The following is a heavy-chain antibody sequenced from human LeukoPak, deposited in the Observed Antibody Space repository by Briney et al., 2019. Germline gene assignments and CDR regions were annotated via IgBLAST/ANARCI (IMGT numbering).Heavy chain of an antibody. D-gene: IGHD4-17*01. Sequence: GGSLRLSCAASGFTFSDFAMSRVRQAPANGLECVSVISSSGGSTYSADSVKARFTISRDNSKNTLYLQMNSLTADDTAVYYCAKGHSDYGTGFDLWGQGTLVTVPS. CDR3: AKGHSDYGTGFDL. CDR2: ISSSGGST. CDR1: GFTFSDFA. J-gene: IGHJ4*02. V-gene: IGHV3-23*01.